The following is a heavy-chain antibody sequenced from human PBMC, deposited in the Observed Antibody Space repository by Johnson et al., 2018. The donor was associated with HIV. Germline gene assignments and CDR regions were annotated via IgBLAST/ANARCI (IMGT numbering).Heavy chain of an antibody. CDR3: AKEQPYYYDNRHAFDI. CDR1: EFTFSTYG. J-gene: IGHJ3*02. Sequence: QVQLVESGGGVVQPGGSLRLSCAASEFTFSTYGMCWVRQAPGKGLEWVALIRYDGSNKYYADSVKGRFIISRDNSKNTLYLQMNSLRPDDTAVYFCAKEQPYYYDNRHAFDIWGQGTMVTVSS. CDR2: IRYDGSNK. D-gene: IGHD3-22*01. V-gene: IGHV3-30*02.